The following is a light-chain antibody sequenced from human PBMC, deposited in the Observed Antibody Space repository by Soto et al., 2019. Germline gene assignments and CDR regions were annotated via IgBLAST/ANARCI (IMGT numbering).Light chain of an antibody. Sequence: QSALTQPASVSGSPGQSITISCTGTSSDVGGYNYVSWYQQHPGKAPKLMIYDVRNRPSGVSNRFSVSKSGNTAPLTISGLQAEDEADYYCSSYTSSSTLLVFGTGTKVTVL. CDR1: SSDVGGYNY. CDR2: DVR. V-gene: IGLV2-14*01. CDR3: SSYTSSSTLLV. J-gene: IGLJ1*01.